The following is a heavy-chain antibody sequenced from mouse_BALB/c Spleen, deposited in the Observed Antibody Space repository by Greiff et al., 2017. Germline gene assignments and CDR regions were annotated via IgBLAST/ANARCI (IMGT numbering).Heavy chain of an antibody. CDR2: ISSGGST. CDR1: GFTFSSYA. Sequence: EVKLVESGGGLVKPGGSLKLSCAASGFTFSSYAMSWVRQTPEKRLEWVASISSGGSTYYPDSVKGRFTISRDNARNILYLQMSSLRSEDTAMYYCARPDYDWFAYWGQGTLVTVSA. D-gene: IGHD2-4*01. CDR3: ARPDYDWFAY. J-gene: IGHJ3*01. V-gene: IGHV5-6-5*01.